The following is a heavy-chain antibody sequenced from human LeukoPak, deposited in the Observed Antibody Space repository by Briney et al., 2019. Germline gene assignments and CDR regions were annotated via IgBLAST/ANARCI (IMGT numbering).Heavy chain of an antibody. Sequence: GASVKVSCKASGYTFTGYYMHWVRQAPGQGLEWMRRINPNSGGTNYAQKFQGRVTMTRDTSISTAYMELSRLRSDDTAVYYCARRVVRGNWFDPWGQGTLVTVSS. J-gene: IGHJ5*02. CDR3: ARRVVRGNWFDP. CDR1: GYTFTGYY. CDR2: INPNSGGT. D-gene: IGHD4-23*01. V-gene: IGHV1-2*06.